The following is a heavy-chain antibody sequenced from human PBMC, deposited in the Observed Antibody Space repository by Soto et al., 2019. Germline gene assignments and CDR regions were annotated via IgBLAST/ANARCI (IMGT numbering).Heavy chain of an antibody. CDR3: VRSGFDF. V-gene: IGHV1-46*01. Sequence: ASVKVSCKASGYNFTSLYAHWVRQAPGQGLVWMGFINPRNGKTTYAQKFQGRFTMTSDTSTATMYMELNCLKSDDTAIYLCVRSGFDFWGPGTLVTVS. CDR2: INPRNGKT. D-gene: IGHD2-8*02. CDR1: GYNFTSLY. J-gene: IGHJ4*02.